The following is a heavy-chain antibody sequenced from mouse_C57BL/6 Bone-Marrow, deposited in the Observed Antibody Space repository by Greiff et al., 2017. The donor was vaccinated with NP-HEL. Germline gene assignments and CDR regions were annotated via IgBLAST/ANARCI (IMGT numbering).Heavy chain of an antibody. V-gene: IGHV1-26*01. Sequence: EVQLQQSGPELVKPGASVKISCKASGYTFTDYYMNWVKQSHGKSLEWIGDINPNNGGTSYNQKFKGKATLTVDKSSSTAYMELRSLTSEDSAVYYCARQGGRAFDYWGQGTTLTVSS. CDR3: ARQGGRAFDY. CDR1: GYTFTDYY. D-gene: IGHD3-3*01. CDR2: INPNNGGT. J-gene: IGHJ2*01.